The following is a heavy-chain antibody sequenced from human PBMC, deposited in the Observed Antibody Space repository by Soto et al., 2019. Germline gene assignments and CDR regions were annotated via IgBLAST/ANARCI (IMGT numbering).Heavy chain of an antibody. Sequence: EVHLLESGGALVQPGGSLRLSCAASGFIFSDYAVSWVRQAPGKGLEWVSGVRGGGGSIFYEDSVKGRFTISRDNSNDTVHLQMNSLRAEDTAIYYCAKASGSGIYYYDIDHWGQGTLVTVSS. J-gene: IGHJ5*02. CDR3: AKASGSGIYYYDIDH. D-gene: IGHD3-10*01. CDR2: VRGGGGSI. CDR1: GFIFSDYA. V-gene: IGHV3-23*01.